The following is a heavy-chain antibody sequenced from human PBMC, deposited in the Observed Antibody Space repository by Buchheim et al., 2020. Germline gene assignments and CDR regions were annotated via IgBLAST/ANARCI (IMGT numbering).Heavy chain of an antibody. Sequence: EVQLVESGGGLVQPGGSLRLSCAASGFSFSDYLMHWVRQAPGKGLVWVSRIKRDGSTNYADSVKGRFTISRDNAKNTLYLQMNSLRAEDTAVYYCVRDESNNWFSLDYWGQGTL. V-gene: IGHV3-74*01. CDR2: IKRDGST. D-gene: IGHD3-10*01. J-gene: IGHJ4*02. CDR3: VRDESNNWFSLDY. CDR1: GFSFSDYL.